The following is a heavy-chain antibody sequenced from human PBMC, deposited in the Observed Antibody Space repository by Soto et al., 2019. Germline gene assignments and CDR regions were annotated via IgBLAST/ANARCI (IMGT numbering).Heavy chain of an antibody. Sequence: ASVKVSCKASGYTFTNYDMRWVRQAPGQGLEWMGWISAYNGNTNYAQKLQGRVTMTTDTSTSTAYMELRSLRSDDTAVYYCARDRGNGYEYYYYYMDVWGKGTTVTVSS. CDR2: ISAYNGNT. J-gene: IGHJ6*03. D-gene: IGHD5-12*01. CDR3: ARDRGNGYEYYYYYMDV. CDR1: GYTFTNYD. V-gene: IGHV1-18*04.